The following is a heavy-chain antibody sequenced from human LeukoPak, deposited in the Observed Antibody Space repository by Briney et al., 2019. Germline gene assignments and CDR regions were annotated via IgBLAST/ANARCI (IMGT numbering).Heavy chain of an antibody. V-gene: IGHV3-9*01. J-gene: IGHJ4*02. CDR2: IRWDRGTV. CDR3: ARDSGSYF. CDR1: RFNVDEYA. Sequence: GRSLTLSCAVSRFNVDEYAIHWVRQPPGKGLGWVSGIRWDRGTVGYVDSVKGRFTISRDNAKNSLYLQMNSLRAEDTAVYYCARDSGSYFWGQGTLVTVSS. D-gene: IGHD1-26*01.